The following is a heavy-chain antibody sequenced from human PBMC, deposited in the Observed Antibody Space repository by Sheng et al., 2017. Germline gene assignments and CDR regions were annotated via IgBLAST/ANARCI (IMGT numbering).Heavy chain of an antibody. J-gene: IGHJ4*02. CDR3: VRELNSAWYGFDY. D-gene: IGHD6-19*01. V-gene: IGHV3-21*02. CDR1: GFLFSSYP. CDR2: ISTSTSYI. Sequence: EVQLVESGGGLVKPGESLRLSCTASGFLFSSYPMAWVRQTPDKGLEWVSYISTSTSYIYYAGSVRGRFTISRDNAKNSVYLQMNNLRGDDTGRYHCVRELNSAWYGFDYWGQGTLVAVSS.